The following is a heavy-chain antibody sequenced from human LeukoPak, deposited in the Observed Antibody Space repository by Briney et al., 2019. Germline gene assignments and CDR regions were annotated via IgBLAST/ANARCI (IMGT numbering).Heavy chain of an antibody. D-gene: IGHD6-19*01. CDR3: ATRLVKAVAVLFDY. CDR1: GYTLTELS. J-gene: IGHJ4*02. V-gene: IGHV1-24*01. Sequence: ASVKVSCKVSGYTLTELSMHWVRQAPGKGLEWMGGFDPEDGETIYAQKFQGRVTMTEDTSTDTAYMGLSSLRSEDTAVYYCATRLVKAVAVLFDYWGQGTLATVSS. CDR2: FDPEDGET.